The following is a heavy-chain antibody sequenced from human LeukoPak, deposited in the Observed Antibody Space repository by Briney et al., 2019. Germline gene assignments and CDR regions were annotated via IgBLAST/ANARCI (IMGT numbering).Heavy chain of an antibody. CDR2: IYSGGST. J-gene: IGHJ4*02. Sequence: PGGSLRLSCAASGFTVSSNYMSWVRQAPGKGLEWVSVIYSGGSTYYADSVKGRFTISRDNSKNTLYLQMNSLRAEDTAVYYCARETKYSYGWLSYFDYWGQGTLVTVSS. D-gene: IGHD5-18*01. V-gene: IGHV3-53*01. CDR3: ARETKYSYGWLSYFDY. CDR1: GFTVSSNY.